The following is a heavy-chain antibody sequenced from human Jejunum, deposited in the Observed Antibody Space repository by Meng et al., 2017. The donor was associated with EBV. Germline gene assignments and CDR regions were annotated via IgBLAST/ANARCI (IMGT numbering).Heavy chain of an antibody. J-gene: IGHJ5*02. CDR2: INNDGSDT. CDR3: ARDKPHNWFDP. Sequence: EEQLVGSWGGLVQPGGSLRLLFQASGFMFSNYWMHWVRQVPGKGLVWVSRINNDGSDTIYADSVKGRFTTSRDNAKNTLYLQMNSLRIEDTAVYFCARDKPHNWFDPWGQGTLVTVSS. V-gene: IGHV3-74*01. CDR1: GFMFSNYW.